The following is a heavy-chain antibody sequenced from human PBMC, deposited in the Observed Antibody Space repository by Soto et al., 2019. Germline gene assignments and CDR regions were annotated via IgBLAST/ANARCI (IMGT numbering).Heavy chain of an antibody. CDR3: ARGERQQQRDY. V-gene: IGHV4-4*02. D-gene: IGHD6-25*01. CDR2: IYHSGST. CDR1: GDSISSSKW. Sequence: LSLTCVVSGDSISSSKWWSWVRQPPGKGLEWIGEIYHSGSTNYNPSLKSRVIISVDKSKNQFSLKLSSVTDADTAVYYCARGERQQQRDYWGQGTLVTVSS. J-gene: IGHJ4*02.